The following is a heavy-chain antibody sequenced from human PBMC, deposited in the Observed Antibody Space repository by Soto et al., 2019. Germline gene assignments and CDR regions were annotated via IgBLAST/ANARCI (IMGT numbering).Heavy chain of an antibody. J-gene: IGHJ6*02. CDR3: TRLRDMSYNYYGMDV. V-gene: IGHV3-73*02. D-gene: IGHD2-15*01. Sequence: EMRLVESGGGLVQPGGSLRLSCAASEFTFSASTIHWVRQASGKGLEWVGRIRSKTNNYATLYAASVKGRFTMSRDDSKDTAYLQMSSLKTEDTAVYYCTRLRDMSYNYYGMDVWGQGATVTVSS. CDR2: IRSKTNNYAT. CDR1: EFTFSAST.